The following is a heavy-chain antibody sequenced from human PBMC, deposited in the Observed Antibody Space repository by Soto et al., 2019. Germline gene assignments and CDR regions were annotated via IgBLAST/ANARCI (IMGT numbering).Heavy chain of an antibody. D-gene: IGHD3-22*01. J-gene: IGHJ5*02. V-gene: IGHV4-39*01. Sequence: PSETLSLTCTVSGGSITNSPYHWGWIRQPPGTGMEWIATIHYSGTTYYNPSLKSRLTLSVDTSKNQFSLNLYSVSAADTVVYFCARHLVVSSNRVNWFDPWGQGTPVTVSS. CDR2: IHYSGTT. CDR1: GGSITNSPYH. CDR3: ARHLVVSSNRVNWFDP.